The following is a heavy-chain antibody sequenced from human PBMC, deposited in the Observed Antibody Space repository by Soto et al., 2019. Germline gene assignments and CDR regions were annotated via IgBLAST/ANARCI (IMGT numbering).Heavy chain of an antibody. CDR1: GLTFSNAW. V-gene: IGHV3-15*01. D-gene: IGHD6-19*01. CDR3: TTRIAVAGQFDY. Sequence: EVQLVESGGVLVKPGGSLRLSCAASGLTFSNAWMSWVRQAPGKGLEWVGRIKSKTDGGTTDYAAPVKGRFTISRDDSKNTLYLQMNSLKTEDAAVYYCTTRIAVAGQFDYWGQGTLVTVSS. J-gene: IGHJ4*02. CDR2: IKSKTDGGTT.